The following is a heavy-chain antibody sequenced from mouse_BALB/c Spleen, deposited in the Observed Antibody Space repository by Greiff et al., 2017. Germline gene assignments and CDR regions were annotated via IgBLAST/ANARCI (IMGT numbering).Heavy chain of an antibody. CDR3: AREEDY. V-gene: IGHV1S81*02. J-gene: IGHJ4*01. Sequence: QVQLQQPGAELVKPGASVKLSCKASGYTFTSYWMHWVKQRPGQGLEWIGEINPSNGRTNYNEKFKSKATLTVDKSSSTAYMQLSSLTSEDSAVYYCAREEDYWGQGTSVTVSS. CDR1: GYTFTSYW. CDR2: INPSNGRT.